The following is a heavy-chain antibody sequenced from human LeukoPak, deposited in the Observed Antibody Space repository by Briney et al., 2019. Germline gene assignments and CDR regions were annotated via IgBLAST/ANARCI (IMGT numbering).Heavy chain of an antibody. CDR2: IKEGTTET. Sequence: PGGSLRLSCAASGFTVSGTYMTWVRQAPGKGLEWVASIKEGTTETYYVDSVKGRFTISRDSAKNSLYLQMNSLRAEDTAVYYCARDSDRRSDCWGQGTLVTVSS. CDR3: ARDSDRRSDC. V-gene: IGHV3-7*05. CDR1: GFTVSGTY. J-gene: IGHJ4*02. D-gene: IGHD3-22*01.